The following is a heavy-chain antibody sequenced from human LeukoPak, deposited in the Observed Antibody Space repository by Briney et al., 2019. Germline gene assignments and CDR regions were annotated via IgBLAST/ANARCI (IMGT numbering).Heavy chain of an antibody. D-gene: IGHD4-11*01. CDR3: ARSTGTTVFSMGVRNYYYYMDV. CDR1: GGSISSSSYY. CDR2: IYYSGST. V-gene: IGHV4-39*07. J-gene: IGHJ6*03. Sequence: SETLSLTCTVSGGSISSSSYYWGWIRQPPGKGLEWIGSIYYSGSTYYNPSLKSRVTISVDTSKNQFSLKLSSVTAADTAVYYCARSTGTTVFSMGVRNYYYYMDVWGKGTTVTVSS.